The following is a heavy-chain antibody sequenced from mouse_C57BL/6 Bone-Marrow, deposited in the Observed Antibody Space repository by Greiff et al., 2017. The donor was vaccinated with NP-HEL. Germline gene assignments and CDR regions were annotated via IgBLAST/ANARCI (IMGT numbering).Heavy chain of an antibody. J-gene: IGHJ4*01. CDR1: GYTFTSYK. D-gene: IGHD1-1*01. CDR2: INTSSVYI. Sequence: VQLQQSGAGLARPGDSVKLSCTASGYTFTSYKMHWVKQRPGTGLEWLGYINTSSVYIKYTPKFKEKLTLTEYKSSNTVYMQLSSLTSEDSAVYYCARGDGNSYALDYWGQGTSVTVSS. V-gene: IGHV1-4*01. CDR3: ARGDGNSYALDY.